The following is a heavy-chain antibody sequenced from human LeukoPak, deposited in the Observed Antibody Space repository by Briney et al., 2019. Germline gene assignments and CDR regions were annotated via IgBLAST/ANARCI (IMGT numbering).Heavy chain of an antibody. D-gene: IGHD2-2*01. J-gene: IGHJ4*02. CDR1: GGSISSGSYY. Sequence: SETLSLTCTVSGGSISSGSYYWSWIRQPAGKGLEWIGRIYTSGSTNYNPSLKSRVTISVDTSKNQFSLKLSSVSAADTAVYYCASLGAYCSSTSCSDYWGQGTLVTVSS. CDR2: IYTSGST. V-gene: IGHV4-61*02. CDR3: ASLGAYCSSTSCSDY.